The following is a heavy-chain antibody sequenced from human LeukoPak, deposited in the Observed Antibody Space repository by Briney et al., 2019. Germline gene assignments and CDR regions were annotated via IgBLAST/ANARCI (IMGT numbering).Heavy chain of an antibody. J-gene: IGHJ4*02. D-gene: IGHD4-17*01. CDR2: IYYSGST. CDR3: ARDLPITTTTVTNDY. V-gene: IGHV4-39*07. Sequence: SATLSLTCTVSGGSISSSSYYWGWIRQPPGKGLEWIGSIYYSGSTYYNPSLKSRVTISVDTSKNQFSLKLSSVTAADTAVYYCARDLPITTTTVTNDYWGQGTLVTVSS. CDR1: GGSISSSSYY.